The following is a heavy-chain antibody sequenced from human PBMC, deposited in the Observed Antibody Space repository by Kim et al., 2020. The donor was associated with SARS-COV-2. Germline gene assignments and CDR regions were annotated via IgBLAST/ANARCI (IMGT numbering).Heavy chain of an antibody. Sequence: SETLSLTCAVYGGSFSGYSWSWIRQPPGKGLEWIGEINHSGSTNYNPSLKSRVTISVDTSKNQFSLKLSSVTAADTAVYYCARGYYHWGQGTLVPSPQ. CDR3: ARGYYH. CDR1: GGSFSGYS. CDR2: INHSGST. V-gene: IGHV4-34*01. J-gene: IGHJ5*02. D-gene: IGHD2-8*01.